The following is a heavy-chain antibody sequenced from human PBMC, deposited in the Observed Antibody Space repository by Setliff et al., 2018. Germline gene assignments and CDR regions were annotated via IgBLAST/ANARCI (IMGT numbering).Heavy chain of an antibody. CDR1: GYSISSGYN. D-gene: IGHD7-27*01. CDR2: IYYRGST. J-gene: IGHJ4*02. CDR3: ATLTGDRGVDY. V-gene: IGHV4-38-2*01. Sequence: LSLTCAVSGYSISSGYNWGWIRQPPGKGLEWIASIYYRGSTSYNSSLKSRVSISVDTSKNQFSLNSNSVTAADTAVYYCATLTGDRGVDYWGQGRLVTVSS.